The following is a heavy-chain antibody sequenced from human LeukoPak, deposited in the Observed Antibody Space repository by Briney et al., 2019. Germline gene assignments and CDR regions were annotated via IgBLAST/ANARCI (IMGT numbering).Heavy chain of an antibody. J-gene: IGHJ4*02. V-gene: IGHV4-61*02. CDR2: IYTSGST. CDR1: GGSISSGSYY. Sequence: SETLSLACTVSGGSISSGSYYWSWIRQPAGKGLEWIGRIYTSGSTNYNPSLKSRVTISVDTSKNQFSLRLSSVTAADTAVYYCARSGDGPFDYWGQGTLVTVSS. D-gene: IGHD5-24*01. CDR3: ARSGDGPFDY.